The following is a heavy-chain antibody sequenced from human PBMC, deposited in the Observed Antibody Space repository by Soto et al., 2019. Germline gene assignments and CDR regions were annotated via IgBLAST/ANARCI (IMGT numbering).Heavy chain of an antibody. Sequence: TSETLSLTCTVSGGSISSYYWSWIRQPPGKGLYLIAYIYYNGNTYYTPSLKSRATISLDSSRNQFFLNLNFVTAADTAVYYCARDVGSSHGPGHPHYFDYWGQGTLVTVSS. CDR2: IYYNGNT. V-gene: IGHV4-59*12. J-gene: IGHJ4*02. D-gene: IGHD2-2*01. CDR1: GGSISSYY. CDR3: ARDVGSSHGPGHPHYFDY.